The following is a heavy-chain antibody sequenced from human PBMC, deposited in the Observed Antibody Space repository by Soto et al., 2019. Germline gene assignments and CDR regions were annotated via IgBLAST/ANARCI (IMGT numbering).Heavy chain of an antibody. D-gene: IGHD3-16*01. V-gene: IGHV1-3*01. CDR3: ARLTMGGYYYYGMDV. Sequence: GASVKVSCKASGYTFTSYAMHWVCQAPGQRLEWMGWINAGNGNTKYSQKFQGRVTITRDTSASTAYMELSSLRSEDTAVYYCARLTMGGYYYYGMDVWGQGTTVTVSS. CDR1: GYTFTSYA. CDR2: INAGNGNT. J-gene: IGHJ6*02.